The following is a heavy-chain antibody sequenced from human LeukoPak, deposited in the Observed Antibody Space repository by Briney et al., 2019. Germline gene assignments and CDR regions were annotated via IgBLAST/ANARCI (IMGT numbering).Heavy chain of an antibody. CDR2: ISSRGTTI. V-gene: IGHV3-48*03. CDR3: ARVRSGLHMDV. Sequence: GGSLRLSCAVSGFTFSSYEMNWVRQAPGKGLEWVSYISSRGTTIYYVDSVKGRFTISRDNAKNSLYLQMNGLSAEDTALYYCARVRSGLHMDVWGQGTTVTVSS. J-gene: IGHJ6*02. CDR1: GFTFSSYE. D-gene: IGHD2-15*01.